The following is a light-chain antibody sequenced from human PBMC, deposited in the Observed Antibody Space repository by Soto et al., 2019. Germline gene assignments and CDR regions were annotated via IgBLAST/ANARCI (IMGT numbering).Light chain of an antibody. CDR2: EVD. V-gene: IGLV2-8*01. CDR3: SSHAAINV. Sequence: QSVLTQPPSASGSPGQSVTLSCTGASGDIGGYNYVSWYQHHPGKAPKLIIYEVDKRSSGVPDRFSGSKSGNTASLTVSGLQAEDEADYYCSSHAAINVFGTGTKLTVL. J-gene: IGLJ1*01. CDR1: SGDIGGYNY.